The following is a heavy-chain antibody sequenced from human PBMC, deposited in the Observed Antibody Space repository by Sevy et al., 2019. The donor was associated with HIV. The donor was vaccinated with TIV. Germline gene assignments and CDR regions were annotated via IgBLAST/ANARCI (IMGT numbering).Heavy chain of an antibody. CDR3: ARDLPPSATTVAHFDC. D-gene: IGHD4-17*01. CDR2: ISNSGTTK. CDR1: GFTFSSYE. J-gene: IGHJ4*02. V-gene: IGHV3-48*03. Sequence: GGSLRLSCAASGFTFSSYEMNWVRQAPGKGLEWVSYISNSGTTKYYSDSVKGRFTISRDNARNSLYLQMHSLRAEETAVYYCARDLPPSATTVAHFDCWGQGTLVTVSS.